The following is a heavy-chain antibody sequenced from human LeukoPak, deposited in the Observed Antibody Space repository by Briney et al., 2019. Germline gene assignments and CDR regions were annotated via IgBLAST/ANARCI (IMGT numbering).Heavy chain of an antibody. J-gene: IGHJ5*02. CDR1: GGSISSYY. CDR3: ARLPAVNWFDP. Sequence: PSETLSLTCTVSGGSISSYYWSWIRQPPGKGLEWIGYIYTSGSTNYNPSLKSRVTISVDTSKNQFSLKLSSVTAADTAVYYCARLPAVNWFDPWGQGTLVTVSP. CDR2: IYTSGST. V-gene: IGHV4-4*09.